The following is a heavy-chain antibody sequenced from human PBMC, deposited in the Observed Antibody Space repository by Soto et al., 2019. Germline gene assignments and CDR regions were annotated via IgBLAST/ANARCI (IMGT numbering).Heavy chain of an antibody. D-gene: IGHD5-18*01. Sequence: PGGSLRLSCSASGFTFSSYAMHWVRQAPGKGLEYVSAISSTGGSTYYADSVKGGFTISRDNSKNTLYLQMSSLRAEDTAVYYCVKGWNNSSWIHGDYWGLGTLVTVSS. CDR2: ISSTGGST. V-gene: IGHV3-64D*06. CDR1: GFTFSSYA. J-gene: IGHJ4*02. CDR3: VKGWNNSSWIHGDY.